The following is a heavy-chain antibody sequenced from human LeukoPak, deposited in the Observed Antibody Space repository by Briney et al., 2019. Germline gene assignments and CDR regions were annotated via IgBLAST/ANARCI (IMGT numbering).Heavy chain of an antibody. CDR3: ASGYKTVSVFDH. Sequence: SVNVSCKASRYTFTTYYMHWVRQAPGQGLVGMGLINPSGGGTRYAQKFQGRVTMTRDTSTSTVYMELSSLRSEDTAVYYCASGYKTVSVFDHWGQGTLVTVSS. D-gene: IGHD5-24*01. CDR1: RYTFTTYY. CDR2: INPSGGGT. J-gene: IGHJ4*02. V-gene: IGHV1-46*01.